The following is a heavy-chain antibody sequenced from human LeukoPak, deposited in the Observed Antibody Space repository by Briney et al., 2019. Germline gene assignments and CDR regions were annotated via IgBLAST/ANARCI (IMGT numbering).Heavy chain of an antibody. V-gene: IGHV4-4*02. CDR1: GGSISSSNW. D-gene: IGHD6-13*01. J-gene: IGHJ4*02. CDR3: ARDGLRQQLSFY. Sequence: PSETLSLTCAVSGGSISSSNWWSWVRQPPGKGLEWIGEIYHSGSTNYNPSLKSRVTISVDRSKNQFSLKLSSVTAADTAVYYCARDGLRQQLSFYWGQGTLVTVSS. CDR2: IYHSGST.